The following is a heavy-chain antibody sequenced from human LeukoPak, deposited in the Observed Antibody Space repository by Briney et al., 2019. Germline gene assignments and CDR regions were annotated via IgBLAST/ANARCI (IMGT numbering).Heavy chain of an antibody. CDR3: ARDYYDFWSGSLYYYYGMDV. V-gene: IGHV4-59*12. CDR1: GGSISSYY. J-gene: IGHJ6*02. Sequence: SETLSLTCTVSGGSISSYYWSWIRQPPGKGLEWIGYIYYSGSTNYNPSLKSRVTISVDTSKNQFSLKLSSVTAADTAVYYCARDYYDFWSGSLYYYYGMDVWGQGTTVTVSS. CDR2: IYYSGST. D-gene: IGHD3-3*01.